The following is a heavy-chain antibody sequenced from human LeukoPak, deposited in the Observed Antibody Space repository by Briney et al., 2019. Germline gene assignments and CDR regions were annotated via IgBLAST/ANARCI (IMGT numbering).Heavy chain of an antibody. Sequence: SQTLSLTCAISGDSVSSNSAAWNWIRQSPSRGLEWLGRTYYRSKWYNDYAVSVTVKSRITITPDTSKNQFSLHLNSVTPEDTAVYYCARGGAGYGYWGQGTLVTVSS. CDR1: GDSVSSNSAA. J-gene: IGHJ4*02. D-gene: IGHD5-12*01. V-gene: IGHV6-1*01. CDR2: TYYRSKWYN. CDR3: ARGGAGYGY.